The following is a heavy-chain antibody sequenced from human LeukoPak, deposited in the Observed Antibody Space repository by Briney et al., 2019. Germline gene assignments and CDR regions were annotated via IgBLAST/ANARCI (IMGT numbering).Heavy chain of an antibody. CDR3: ARPAQRWLQTEDAFDI. CDR2: IYPGDSDT. J-gene: IGHJ3*02. V-gene: IGHV5-51*01. Sequence: KSGESLKISCKGSEYSFTSYWIGWVRQMPGKGLEWMGIIYPGDSDTRYSPSFQGQVTISADKSISTAYLQWNSLKASDTAMYYCARPAQRWLQTEDAFDIWGQGTMVTVSS. D-gene: IGHD5-24*01. CDR1: EYSFTSYW.